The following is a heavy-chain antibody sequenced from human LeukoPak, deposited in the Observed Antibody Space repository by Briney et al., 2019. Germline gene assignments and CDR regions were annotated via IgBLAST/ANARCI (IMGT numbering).Heavy chain of an antibody. V-gene: IGHV3-21*01. CDR2: ISISSSYI. D-gene: IGHD2-2*01. J-gene: IGHJ4*02. CDR3: AKDLQLLPMAY. CDR1: GFTFSRYS. Sequence: PGGSLRLSCAASGFTFSRYSMNWVRQAPGKGLEWVSSISISSSYIYYADSVKGRFTMSRDNAKNSLYLQVNSLRAEDTAVYYCAKDLQLLPMAYWGQGTLVTVSS.